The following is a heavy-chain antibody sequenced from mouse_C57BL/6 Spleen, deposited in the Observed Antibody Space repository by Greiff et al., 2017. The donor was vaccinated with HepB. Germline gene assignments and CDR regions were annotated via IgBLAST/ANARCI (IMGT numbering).Heavy chain of an antibody. Sequence: EVQLLESGPGLVKPSQSLSLTCTVTGYSITSGYGWNWIRQFPGNQLEWMGYISYSGSTNYNPSLKSRISITQDTSKNQLFLQLNSVTTEDTATYYCARTVRIKYWGQGTTLTVPS. D-gene: IGHD1-1*01. CDR1: GYSITSGYG. CDR2: ISYSGST. J-gene: IGHJ2*01. CDR3: ARTVRIKY. V-gene: IGHV3-2*02.